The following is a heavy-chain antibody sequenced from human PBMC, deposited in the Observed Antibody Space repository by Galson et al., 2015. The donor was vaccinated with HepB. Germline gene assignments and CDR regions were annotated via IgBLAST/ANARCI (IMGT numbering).Heavy chain of an antibody. CDR1: GFTFSSYW. J-gene: IGHJ6*02. CDR3: ARSSTVTTLWYYYYGMDV. CDR2: IKQDGSEK. Sequence: SLRLSCAASGFTFSSYWMSWVRQAPGKGLEWVANIKQDGSEKYYVDSVKGRFTISRDNAKNSLYLQMNSLRAEDTAVYYCARSSTVTTLWYYYYGMDVWGQGTTVTVSS. V-gene: IGHV3-7*03. D-gene: IGHD4-17*01.